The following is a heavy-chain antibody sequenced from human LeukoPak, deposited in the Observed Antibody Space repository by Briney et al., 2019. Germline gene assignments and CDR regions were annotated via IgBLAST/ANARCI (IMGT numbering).Heavy chain of an antibody. J-gene: IGHJ4*02. CDR1: GFTFSRYW. Sequence: GGSLRLSCAASGFTFSRYWMTWVRQAPGKGLEWVANIKEDGSDNSYVESVKGRFTFSRDNAKNSLYLQLNSLRAEDTAVYFCARQRYSDYWGQGTLVTVSS. V-gene: IGHV3-7*01. D-gene: IGHD1-1*01. CDR3: ARQRYSDY. CDR2: IKEDGSDN.